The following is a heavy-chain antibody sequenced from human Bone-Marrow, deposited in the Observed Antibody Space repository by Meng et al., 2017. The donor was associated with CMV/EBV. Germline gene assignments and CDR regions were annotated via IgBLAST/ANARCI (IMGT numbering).Heavy chain of an antibody. D-gene: IGHD1-26*01. CDR2: IYYSGST. J-gene: IGHJ1*01. Sequence: GSLRLSCAVSGGSISSSNWWSWIRQPPGKGLEWIGYIYYSGSTNYNPSLKSRVTISVDTSKNQFSLQLSSVTAADTAVYYCARPKWELLPSGYFQHWGQGTLVNGAS. CDR3: ARPKWELLPSGYFQH. V-gene: IGHV4-61*01. CDR1: GGSISSSNW.